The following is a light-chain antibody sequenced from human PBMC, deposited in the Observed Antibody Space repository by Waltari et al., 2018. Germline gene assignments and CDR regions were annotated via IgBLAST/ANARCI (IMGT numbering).Light chain of an antibody. Sequence: QTAATPGPALSVSPAWPGTLTCPLRSPHPSTTFHPTWYQQTPGQAPRTLVYKANARSSGVPDRFSGSIRGNTAALTITGAQSDDESDYYCALYMGSGIWVFGGGTRLTVL. J-gene: IGLJ3*02. CDR3: ALYMGSGIWV. CDR1: SPHPSTTFH. CDR2: KAN. V-gene: IGLV8-61*01.